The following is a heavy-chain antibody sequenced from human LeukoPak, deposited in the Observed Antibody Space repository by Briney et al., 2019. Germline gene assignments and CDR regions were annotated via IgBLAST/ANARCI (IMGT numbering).Heavy chain of an antibody. J-gene: IGHJ4*02. CDR1: GFTFSSYA. V-gene: IGHV3-23*01. D-gene: IGHD6-6*01. CDR3: AKDGLAARLAY. Sequence: GGSLRLSCAASGFTFSSYAMSWVRQAPGKGLEWVSAIISGGTTFYADSVRGRFTISRDNSKNTLYLQMNSLRAEDTAVYYWAKDGLAARLAYWGKGPLVTGSS. CDR2: IISGGTT.